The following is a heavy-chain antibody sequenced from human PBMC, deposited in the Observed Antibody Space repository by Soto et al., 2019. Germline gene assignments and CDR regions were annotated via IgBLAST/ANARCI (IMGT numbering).Heavy chain of an antibody. Sequence: EVQLVESGGGLVQPGRSLRLSCAASGFTFDDYAMHWVRQAPGKGLEWVSGISWNSGSIGYADSVKGRFTISRDNAKNSLYLQMNSLRAEDTALYYCAKGGEVAAPNWFDPWGQGTLVTVSS. J-gene: IGHJ5*02. V-gene: IGHV3-9*01. CDR3: AKGGEVAAPNWFDP. CDR2: ISWNSGSI. D-gene: IGHD2-15*01. CDR1: GFTFDDYA.